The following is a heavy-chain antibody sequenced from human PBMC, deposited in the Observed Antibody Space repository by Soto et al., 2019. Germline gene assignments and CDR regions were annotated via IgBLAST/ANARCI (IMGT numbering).Heavy chain of an antibody. Sequence: SCKASGYTNNSYGMSWVRQENGQGLEWMGWISAYSGNTNYNPSLKSRVTISVDTSKNQFSLKLSSVTAADTAVYYCARVKIFGVVTRGNNWFDPWGQGTLVTVSS. CDR2: ISAYSGNT. V-gene: IGHV4-59*01. CDR3: ARVKIFGVVTRGNNWFDP. CDR1: GYTNNSYG. D-gene: IGHD3-3*01. J-gene: IGHJ5*02.